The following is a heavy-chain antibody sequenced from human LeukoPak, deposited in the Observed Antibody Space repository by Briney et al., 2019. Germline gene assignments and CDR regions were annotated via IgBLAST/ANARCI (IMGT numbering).Heavy chain of an antibody. V-gene: IGHV4-59*01. CDR2: IYYSGST. Sequence: SETLSLTCTVSGGSISSYYWSWIRQPPGKGLEWIGYIYYSGSTNYNPSLKSRVTISVDTSKNQFSLKLSSVTAADTAVYYCARVRAGSQDYWGQGTLVTVSS. CDR3: ARVRAGSQDY. J-gene: IGHJ4*02. CDR1: GGSISSYY.